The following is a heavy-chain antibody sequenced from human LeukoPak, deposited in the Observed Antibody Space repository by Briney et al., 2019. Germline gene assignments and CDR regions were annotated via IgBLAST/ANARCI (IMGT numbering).Heavy chain of an antibody. Sequence: SETLSLTCTVSGYSISSGYYWGWIRQPPGEGLEWIGSIYHSGSTYYNPSLKSRVTISVDTSKNQFSLKLSSVTAADTAVYYCASKVYCSSTSCYGEHWGQGTLVTVSS. D-gene: IGHD2-2*01. V-gene: IGHV4-38-2*02. CDR3: ASKVYCSSTSCYGEH. CDR1: GYSISSGYY. CDR2: IYHSGST. J-gene: IGHJ1*01.